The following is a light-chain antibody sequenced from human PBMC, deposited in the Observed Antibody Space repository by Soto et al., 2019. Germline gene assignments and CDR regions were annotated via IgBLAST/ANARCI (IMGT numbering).Light chain of an antibody. Sequence: DIVMTQSTLSLPATPGEPASISCSSSQSLLHSNGYNYLDWYLQKPGQSPQLLIYLGSTRASGVPDRFSGSGSGTDFTLKISRVEPEDVGVYYCMQALQTPVTFGQGTKVDIK. CDR1: QSLLHSNGYNY. CDR2: LGS. J-gene: IGKJ1*01. V-gene: IGKV2-28*01. CDR3: MQALQTPVT.